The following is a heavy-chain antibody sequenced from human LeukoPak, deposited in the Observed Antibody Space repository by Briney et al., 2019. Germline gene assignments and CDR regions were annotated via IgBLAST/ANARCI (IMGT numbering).Heavy chain of an antibody. CDR1: GGSISSSSYY. CDR3: ARPPTIFGVAPGGFDP. V-gene: IGHV4-39*01. J-gene: IGHJ5*02. CDR2: IYYSGST. Sequence: SETLSLTCTLSGGSISSSSYYWGWIRQPPGKGLEWIGSIYYSGSTYYNPSLKSRVTISVDTSKNQFSLKLSSVTAADTAVYYCARPPTIFGVAPGGFDPWGQGTLVTVSS. D-gene: IGHD3-3*01.